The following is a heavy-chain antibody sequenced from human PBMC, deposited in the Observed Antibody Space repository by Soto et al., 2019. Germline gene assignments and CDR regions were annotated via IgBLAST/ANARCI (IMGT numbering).Heavy chain of an antibody. D-gene: IGHD2-8*01. J-gene: IGHJ3*02. Sequence: EVQLLESGGGLVQPGGSLRLSCAASGFTFSSYAMSWVRQAPGKGLEWVSAISGSGGSTYYADSVKGRFTISRDNSKNTLYLQMNSLRAEDTAVYYCAKDPRQLLYYSRDAFDIWGQVTIVTASS. CDR2: ISGSGGST. CDR1: GFTFSSYA. CDR3: AKDPRQLLYYSRDAFDI. V-gene: IGHV3-23*01.